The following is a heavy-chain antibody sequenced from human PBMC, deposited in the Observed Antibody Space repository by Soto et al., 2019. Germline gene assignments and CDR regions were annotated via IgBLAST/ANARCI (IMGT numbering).Heavy chain of an antibody. CDR2: ISYDGTNK. CDR3: ARGLGRRLLWEYGMDV. Sequence: QVQLVESGGGVVQPWRSLRLSCAASGFTFSSYGMHWVRQAPGKGLEWVAVISYDGTNKYYADSVMGRFTISRDDSKNTLYLQMNSLRAEDTAVYYCARGLGRRLLWEYGMDVWGQGTTVTVSS. CDR1: GFTFSSYG. J-gene: IGHJ6*02. D-gene: IGHD3-10*01. V-gene: IGHV3-30*03.